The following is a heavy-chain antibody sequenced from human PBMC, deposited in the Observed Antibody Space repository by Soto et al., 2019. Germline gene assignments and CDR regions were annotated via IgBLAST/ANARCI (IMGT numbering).Heavy chain of an antibody. D-gene: IGHD2-8*01. CDR2: ISSSGTTM. CDR3: ARGGVY. Sequence: EVQLVESGGDLVQPGGSLRLSCAASGCTFSSHEMNWIRQAPGKGLEWVSYISSSGTTMYYADSVKGRFTISRDNAKNSLFLQMNSLRAEDTALYYCARGGVYWGQGTLVTVSS. V-gene: IGHV3-48*03. CDR1: GCTFSSHE. J-gene: IGHJ4*02.